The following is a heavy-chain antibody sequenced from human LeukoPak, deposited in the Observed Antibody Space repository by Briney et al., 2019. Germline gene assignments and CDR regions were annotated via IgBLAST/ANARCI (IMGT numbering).Heavy chain of an antibody. CDR3: ARSGRYSNYYYYYYYMDV. J-gene: IGHJ6*03. CDR1: GGSFSGYY. CDR2: INHSGST. D-gene: IGHD4-11*01. Sequence: PSETLSLTCAVYGGSFSGYYWSWIRQPPGKGLEWIGEINHSGSTNYNPSLKSRVTISVDTSKNQFSLKLSSVTAADTAVYYCARSGRYSNYYYYYYYMDVWGKGTTVTVSS. V-gene: IGHV4-34*01.